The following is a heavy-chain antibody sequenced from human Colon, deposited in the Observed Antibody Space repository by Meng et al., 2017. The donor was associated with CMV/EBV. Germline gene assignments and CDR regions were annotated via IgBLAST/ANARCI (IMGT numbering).Heavy chain of an antibody. CDR1: GASLSRSPHY. V-gene: IGHV4-39*07. CDR3: GRSVAGSAGDYFYYYGLEV. CDR2: IYNSGSS. D-gene: IGHD6-19*01. Sequence: SETLSLTCTVSGASLSRSPHYWGWVRQSPGKGLEWVGSIYNSGSSFYNPSLRSRVAMSVDTSKNQFSLKMYSVTAADMAVYYCGRSVAGSAGDYFYYYGLEVWGQWTAVTVSS. J-gene: IGHJ6*02.